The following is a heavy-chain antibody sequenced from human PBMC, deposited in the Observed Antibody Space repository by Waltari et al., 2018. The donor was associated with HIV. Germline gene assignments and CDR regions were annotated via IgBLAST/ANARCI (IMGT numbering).Heavy chain of an antibody. CDR1: GFTFTNYW. D-gene: IGHD1-26*01. Sequence: EVQLMESGGGLVQSGGSLRLSCAASGFTFTNYWMSWVRQTPGKGLEGVAYIKDDGSVKYYMGSVKGRFTISRDNAKNSMFLQMNSLRAEDTAVYYCARIGTFPHNYAIDFWGQGTTVTVSS. J-gene: IGHJ6*02. CDR3: ARIGTFPHNYAIDF. CDR2: IKDDGSVK. V-gene: IGHV3-7*01.